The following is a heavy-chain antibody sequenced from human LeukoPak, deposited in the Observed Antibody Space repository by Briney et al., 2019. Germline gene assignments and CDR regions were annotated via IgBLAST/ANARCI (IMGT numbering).Heavy chain of an antibody. CDR2: ISSSGSYI. Sequence: GGSLRLSCAASGFTFSSYSMNWVRQALGKGLEWVSSISSSGSYIYYADSVKGRFTISRDNAKNSLYLQMNSLRAEDTAVYYCARGAIADAYWGQGTLVTVSS. D-gene: IGHD2-2*02. CDR1: GFTFSSYS. CDR3: ARGAIADAY. J-gene: IGHJ4*02. V-gene: IGHV3-21*01.